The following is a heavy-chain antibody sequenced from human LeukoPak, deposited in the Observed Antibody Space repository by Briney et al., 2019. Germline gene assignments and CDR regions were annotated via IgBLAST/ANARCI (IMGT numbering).Heavy chain of an antibody. J-gene: IGHJ4*02. V-gene: IGHV1-2*02. D-gene: IGHD3-9*01. CDR2: ISPNSGGT. Sequence: GASVTLSCKASGYTFTGYYMHWVRQAPGQGLEWMGWISPNSGGTNYAQKFQGRVTMTRDTPISTAYMELSRLRSDDTAVYYCAREREDILTGYRTFDYWGQGTLVTASS. CDR3: AREREDILTGYRTFDY. CDR1: GYTFTGYY.